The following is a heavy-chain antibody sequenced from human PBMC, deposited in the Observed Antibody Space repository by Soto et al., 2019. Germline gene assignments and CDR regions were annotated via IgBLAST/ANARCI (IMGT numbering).Heavy chain of an antibody. CDR2: IYHSGTT. CDR1: GASISDNW. CDR3: ARIRLRPYYYGMDV. D-gene: IGHD4-17*01. Sequence: PSETLSLTCAVSGASISDNWWSWVRQPPGKGLEWIGEIYHSGTTHYNPSLWSRVTISVDKSNNQFSLNLSSVTAADTAVYYCARIRLRPYYYGMDVWGQGTTVTVSS. V-gene: IGHV4-4*02. J-gene: IGHJ6*02.